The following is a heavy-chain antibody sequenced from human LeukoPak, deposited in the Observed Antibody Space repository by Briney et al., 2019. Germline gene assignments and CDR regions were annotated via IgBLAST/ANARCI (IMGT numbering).Heavy chain of an antibody. CDR1: GGSFSGYY. Sequence: PSETLSLTCAVYGGSFSGYYWSWLRQAPGKGLEWIGEINHSGSTNYNPSLKSRVTISVDTSKNQFSLKLSSVTAADTAVYYCARGFTNWNDDWGQGTLVTVSS. CDR2: INHSGST. V-gene: IGHV4-34*01. CDR3: ARGFTNWNDD. J-gene: IGHJ1*01. D-gene: IGHD1-20*01.